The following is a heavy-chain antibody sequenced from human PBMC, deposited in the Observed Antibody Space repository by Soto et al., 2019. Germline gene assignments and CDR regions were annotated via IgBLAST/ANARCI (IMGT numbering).Heavy chain of an antibody. CDR3: ARGAEHQLLSRDYFYGMDV. CDR1: GFTLSRYG. D-gene: IGHD1-1*01. J-gene: IGHJ6*02. CDR2: ISFEGNTQ. Sequence: GGSLRLSCAASGFTLSRYGMHWVRQAPGKGLEWVAVISFEGNTQYYADSVKGRFTISRDNSKDTLSLQIHSLRPEDTAVYYCARGAEHQLLSRDYFYGMDVWGQGTTVTVSS. V-gene: IGHV3-30*05.